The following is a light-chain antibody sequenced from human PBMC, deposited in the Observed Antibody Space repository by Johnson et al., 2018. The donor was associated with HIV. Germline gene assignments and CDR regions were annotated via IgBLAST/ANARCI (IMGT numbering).Light chain of an antibody. CDR3: GTWDSSLSVFV. CDR2: ENI. V-gene: IGLV1-51*02. Sequence: QSVLTQPPSVSAAPGQKVTISCSGSNSNIGNNFVSWYQQLPGTAPKLLIYENIKRPSGIPDRFSGSKSGTSATLGITGLQTGDEAYYYCGTWDSSLSVFVFGTGTKVSVL. J-gene: IGLJ1*01. CDR1: NSNIGNNF.